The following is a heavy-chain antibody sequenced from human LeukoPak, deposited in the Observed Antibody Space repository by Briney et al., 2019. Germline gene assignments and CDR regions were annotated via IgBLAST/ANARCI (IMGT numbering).Heavy chain of an antibody. CDR2: INNDGTAT. J-gene: IGHJ4*02. D-gene: IGHD1-1*01. V-gene: IGHV3-74*01. CDR1: GFTFSAYW. Sequence: GGSLRLSCAASGFTFSAYWMHWVRQVPGKGLVWVSRINNDGTATFFADSVKGRFTISRDNAKNTLYLQMDSLRAEDTAMYYCARPVPRDYWGQGTLVTVSS. CDR3: ARPVPRDY.